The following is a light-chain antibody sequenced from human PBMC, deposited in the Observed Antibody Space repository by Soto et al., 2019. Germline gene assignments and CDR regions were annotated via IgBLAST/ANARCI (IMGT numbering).Light chain of an antibody. CDR3: QYRNSFPLT. V-gene: IGKV1-9*01. Sequence: IQLTQSPSSLSASVGDRVTITCRASQVISTYFAWYQQKPGTAPKLLIYLASTLQGGVPSRFSGSGSGTDFRLANSSLQPEDGATDYCQYRNSFPLTFGGGPKVEIK. CDR2: LAS. CDR1: QVISTY. J-gene: IGKJ4*02.